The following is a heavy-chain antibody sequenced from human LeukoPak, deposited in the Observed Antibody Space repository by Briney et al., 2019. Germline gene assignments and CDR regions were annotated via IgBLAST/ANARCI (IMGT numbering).Heavy chain of an antibody. V-gene: IGHV5-51*01. CDR3: ARQSGGSGWLF. CDR1: GYTFASYW. Sequence: GESLKISCKASGYTFASYWIGWVRQMPGKGLEWMGIIFPGDSEIRYSPSFQGQVTISVDKSITTAYLQWSSLKASDTAIYYCARQSGGSGWLFGGQGTLVTVSS. J-gene: IGHJ4*02. CDR2: IFPGDSEI. D-gene: IGHD6-19*01.